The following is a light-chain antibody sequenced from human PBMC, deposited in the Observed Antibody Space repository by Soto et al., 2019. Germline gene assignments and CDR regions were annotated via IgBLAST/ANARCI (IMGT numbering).Light chain of an antibody. V-gene: IGKV3-20*01. CDR1: PSVSSSY. Sequence: IALTPSPGTLSLSPGERAALSCRASPSVSSSYLAGYQQKPGQAPRLLIYGASNRATGIPDRFSGSGSGTDLTLTISRLEPADFVVYYCQQYDNSHLTFGGGTKVDIK. CDR2: GAS. J-gene: IGKJ4*01. CDR3: QQYDNSHLT.